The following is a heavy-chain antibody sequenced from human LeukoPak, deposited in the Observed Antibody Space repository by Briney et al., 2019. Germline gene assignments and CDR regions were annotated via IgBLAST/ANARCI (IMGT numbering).Heavy chain of an antibody. CDR2: VNLRGST. Sequence: PSQSLSLTCAVAGGSFSGYYWNWIRQPPGKGLEWIGEVNLRGSTSYNPSFRSRVTISEDTSNNQFSLRLSSVTAADTAVYYCARVNSGNSAWPGDHYYFIDVWGKGTTVTVSS. V-gene: IGHV4-34*01. CDR3: ARVNSGNSAWPGDHYYFIDV. CDR1: GGSFSGYY. J-gene: IGHJ6*03. D-gene: IGHD2/OR15-2a*01.